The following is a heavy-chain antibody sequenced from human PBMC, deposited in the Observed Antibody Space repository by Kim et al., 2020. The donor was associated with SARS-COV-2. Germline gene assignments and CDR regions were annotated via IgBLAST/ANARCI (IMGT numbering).Heavy chain of an antibody. Sequence: GDTTTYEDTVKGRFPVSRDKYTNTLYLQMSSLRAEDTAIYYCANPRQPDYWGQGTLVTVSS. D-gene: IGHD6-13*01. J-gene: IGHJ4*02. CDR3: ANPRQPDY. CDR2: GDTT. V-gene: IGHV3-23*01.